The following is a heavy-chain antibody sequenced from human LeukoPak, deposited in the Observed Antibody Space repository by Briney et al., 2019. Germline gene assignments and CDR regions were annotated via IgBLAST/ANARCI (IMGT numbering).Heavy chain of an antibody. J-gene: IGHJ4*02. CDR2: IISSSSYI. CDR1: GFTFSSYS. D-gene: IGHD3-22*01. CDR3: ARDSTYDSSGYYSSVWHDFDY. Sequence: GGSLRLSCAASGFTFSSYSVNWVRQAPGKGREWVSSIISSSSYIYYADSVKGRFTISRDNAKNSLYLQMNSLRAEDTAVYYCARDSTYDSSGYYSSVWHDFDYWGQGTLVTVSS. V-gene: IGHV3-21*01.